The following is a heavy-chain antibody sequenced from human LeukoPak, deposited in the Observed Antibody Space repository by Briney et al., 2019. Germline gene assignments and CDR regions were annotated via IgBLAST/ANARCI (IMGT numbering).Heavy chain of an antibody. D-gene: IGHD6-25*01. V-gene: IGHV3-23*01. J-gene: IGHJ4*02. CDR3: AREMDRGYGFDY. CDR2: ISGSGGST. Sequence: GSLRLSCEGSGFTFSSYAMSWVRQAPGKGLEWVSVISGSGGSTYYADSVKGRFTISRDNSKNTLYLQMNSLRAEDTAVYYCAREMDRGYGFDYWGQGTLVTVSS. CDR1: GFTFSSYA.